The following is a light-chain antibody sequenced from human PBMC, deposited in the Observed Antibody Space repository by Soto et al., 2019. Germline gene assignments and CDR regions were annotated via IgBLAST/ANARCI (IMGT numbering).Light chain of an antibody. V-gene: IGKV3D-20*02. CDR2: GPS. Sequence: EIVLTQSPGTLSLSPGERATLSGRSSQSISSSYLAWYQQKPGQAPRLLIYGPSSRATGITDRFSGSGSGTDFTLTINSLEPEDFAVYYCQQRSDWPLTVGPGTRLEIK. CDR3: QQRSDWPLT. J-gene: IGKJ5*01. CDR1: QSISSSY.